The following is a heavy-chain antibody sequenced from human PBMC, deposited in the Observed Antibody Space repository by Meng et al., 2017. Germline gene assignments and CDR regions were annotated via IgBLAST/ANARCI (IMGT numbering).Heavy chain of an antibody. J-gene: IGHJ4*02. D-gene: IGHD4-17*01. CDR1: GFSLSSSRVG. Sequence: LKESGPALVKPTQTLMLTCAFSGFSLSSSRVGVGWIRQPPGKALEWLALIYWDGDKRYSPSLNSRLTISKDTSKNQVVLTMTNVDPVDTATYYCGHLDYGDFLGRFDYWGQGTLVTVSS. V-gene: IGHV2-5*02. CDR3: GHLDYGDFLGRFDY. CDR2: IYWDGDK.